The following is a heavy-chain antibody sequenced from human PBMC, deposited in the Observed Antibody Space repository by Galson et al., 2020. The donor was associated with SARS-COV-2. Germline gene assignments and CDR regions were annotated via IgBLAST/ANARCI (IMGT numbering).Heavy chain of an antibody. J-gene: IGHJ6*02. Sequence: SETLSLTCTVSGGSISSSSYYWGWIRQPPGKGLEWIGSIYYSGSTYYNPSLKSRVTISVDTSKNQFSLKLSSVTAADTAVYYCAGEVATITGYDYYGMGVVGQGTTVSVAS. CDR1: GGSISSSSYY. D-gene: IGHD5-12*01. V-gene: IGHV4-39*01. CDR2: IYYSGST. CDR3: AGEVATITGYDYYGMGV.